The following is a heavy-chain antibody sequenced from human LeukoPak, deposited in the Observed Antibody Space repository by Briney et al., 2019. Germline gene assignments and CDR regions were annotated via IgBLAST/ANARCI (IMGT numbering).Heavy chain of an antibody. CDR3: AKRQQYSSGGCFDY. Sequence: GGSLRLSCAASGFTFSDYYMSWIRQAPGKGLEWVSAISGSGGSTYYADSVKGRFTISRDNSKNTLYLQMNSLRAEDTAVYYCAKRQQYSSGGCFDYWGQGTRATVSA. D-gene: IGHD6-19*01. CDR2: ISGSGGST. V-gene: IGHV3-23*01. J-gene: IGHJ4*02. CDR1: GFTFSDYY.